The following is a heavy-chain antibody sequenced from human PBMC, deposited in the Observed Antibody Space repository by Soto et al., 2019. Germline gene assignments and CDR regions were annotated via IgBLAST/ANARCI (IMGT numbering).Heavy chain of an antibody. V-gene: IGHV3-33*01. J-gene: IGHJ4*02. Sequence: GSLRLSCAPSGFPFSSYGIHWVRQAPGKGLEWVAVIWYDGSNKYYADSVKGRFTISRDNSKNTLYLQMSSLRAEDTAVYYCAREDCSGGSCYLFDDWGQGTLVTVSS. CDR2: IWYDGSNK. CDR3: AREDCSGGSCYLFDD. D-gene: IGHD2-15*01. CDR1: GFPFSSYG.